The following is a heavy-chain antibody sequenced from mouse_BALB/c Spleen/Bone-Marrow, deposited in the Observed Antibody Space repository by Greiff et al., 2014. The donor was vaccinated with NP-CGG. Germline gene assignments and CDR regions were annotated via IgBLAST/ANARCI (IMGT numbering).Heavy chain of an antibody. CDR3: AYYGSSYGWFAY. CDR2: ISYDGSN. CDR1: GYSITSGYY. J-gene: IGHJ3*01. V-gene: IGHV3-6*02. Sequence: EVQLQQSGPGLVKPSQSLSLTCSVTGYSITSGYYWNWIRQFPGNKLEWMGYISYDGSNNYNPSLKNRISITRDTSKNQFLLKLNSVTTEDTATYNCAYYGSSYGWFAYWGQGTLVTVSA. D-gene: IGHD1-1*01.